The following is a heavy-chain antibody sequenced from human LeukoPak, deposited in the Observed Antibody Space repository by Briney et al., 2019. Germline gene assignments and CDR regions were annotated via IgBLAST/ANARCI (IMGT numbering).Heavy chain of an antibody. CDR2: IYSSGTT. V-gene: IGHV4-59*01. J-gene: IGHJ4*02. D-gene: IGHD1-14*01. CDR3: ARGGRKTTFDY. Sequence: SETLSLTCTVSGGSISSYYWSWIRQPPGKGLEWIGYIYSSGTTNYNPSLKSRVTISVDTSKNQFSLRLSSVTAADMAVYYCARGGRKTTFDYWGQGTLVTVSS. CDR1: GGSISSYY.